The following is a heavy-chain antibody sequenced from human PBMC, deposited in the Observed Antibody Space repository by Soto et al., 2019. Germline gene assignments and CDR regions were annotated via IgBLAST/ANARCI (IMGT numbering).Heavy chain of an antibody. J-gene: IGHJ3*02. Sequence: GGSLRLSCAASGFAFSTYSMNWVRQAPGKGLECVSYISSSSTTIYYADSVRGRFTISRDNAKNSLYLQMSSLRAEDTAVYYCARDLNYALDIWGQGTMVTVSS. D-gene: IGHD1-20*01. CDR1: GFAFSTYS. V-gene: IGHV3-48*01. CDR3: ARDLNYALDI. CDR2: ISSSSTTI.